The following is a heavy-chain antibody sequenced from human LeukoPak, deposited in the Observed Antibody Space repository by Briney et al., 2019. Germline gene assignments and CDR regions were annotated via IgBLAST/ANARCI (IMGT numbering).Heavy chain of an antibody. V-gene: IGHV1-46*01. D-gene: IGHD1-26*01. J-gene: IGHJ4*02. CDR1: GYTFTSYY. CDR2: INPSGGST. Sequence: ASVKVSCKASGYTFTSYYMHWVRQAPGQGFEWMGIINPSGGSTSYAQKFQGRVTMTRDMSTSTVYMELSSLRSEDTAVYYCASLTPVHSGSYLGEDYWGQGTLVTVSS. CDR3: ASLTPVHSGSYLGEDY.